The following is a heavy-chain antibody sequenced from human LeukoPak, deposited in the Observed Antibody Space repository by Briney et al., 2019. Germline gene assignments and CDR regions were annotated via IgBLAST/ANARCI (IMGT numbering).Heavy chain of an antibody. V-gene: IGHV6-1*01. D-gene: IGHD6-19*01. J-gene: IGHJ4*02. CDR1: GDSVSNNSAA. Sequence: SQTLSLTFAISGDSVSNNSAAWSWLRQSPSRGLEWLGSTYYRSKWYNDYAVSVKSRITINPDTSKNQFSLQLNSVTPEDTAVYYCARDRGYSSGWYSHDYWGQGTLVTVSS. CDR3: ARDRGYSSGWYSHDY. CDR2: TYYRSKWYN.